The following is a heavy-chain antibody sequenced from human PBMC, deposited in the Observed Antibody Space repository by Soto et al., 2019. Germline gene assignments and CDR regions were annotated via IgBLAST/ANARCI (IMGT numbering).Heavy chain of an antibody. CDR3: ARDNWNYGYYYGMDV. Sequence: PGGSLRLSCAASGFTFSSYWMSWVRQAPGKGLEWVANIKQDGSEKYYVDSVKGRFTISRDNAKNSLYLQMNSLRAEDTAVYHCARDNWNYGYYYGMDVWGQGTTVTVSS. CDR1: GFTFSSYW. V-gene: IGHV3-7*01. CDR2: IKQDGSEK. D-gene: IGHD1-7*01. J-gene: IGHJ6*02.